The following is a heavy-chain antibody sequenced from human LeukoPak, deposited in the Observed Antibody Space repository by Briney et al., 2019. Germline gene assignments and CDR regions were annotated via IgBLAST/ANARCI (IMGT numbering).Heavy chain of an antibody. CDR1: GGTFSSYA. V-gene: IGHV1-8*02. J-gene: IGHJ3*02. CDR3: ARVAGDMDAFDI. CDR2: MNPNSGNT. D-gene: IGHD6-19*01. Sequence: GASVKVSCKASGGTFSSYAISWVRQATGQGLEWMGWMNPNSGNTGYAQKFQGRVTMTRNTSISTAYMELSSLRSEDTAVYYCARVAGDMDAFDIWGQGTMVTVSS.